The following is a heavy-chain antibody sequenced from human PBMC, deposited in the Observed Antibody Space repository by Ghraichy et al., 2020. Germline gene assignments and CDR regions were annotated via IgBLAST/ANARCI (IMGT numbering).Heavy chain of an antibody. D-gene: IGHD6-13*01. CDR3: ARAPIAAAGTSLDY. V-gene: IGHV4-34*01. Sequence: SETLSLTCAVYGGSFSGYYWSWIRQPPGKGLEWIGEINHSGSTNYNPSLKSRVTISVDTSKNQFSLKLSSVTAADTAVYYCARAPIAAAGTSLDYWGQRTLVTVSS. J-gene: IGHJ4*02. CDR2: INHSGST. CDR1: GGSFSGYY.